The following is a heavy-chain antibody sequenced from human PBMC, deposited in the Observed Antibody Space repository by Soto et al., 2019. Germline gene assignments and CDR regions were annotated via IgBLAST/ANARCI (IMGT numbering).Heavy chain of an antibody. J-gene: IGHJ5*01. Sequence: PSETLSLTCTVSSDSISSYYWSWVRQPPGKGLEWIGYIYYSGSTSYNPSLKSRVTISLDTSKNHFSLKLSSVIAADTAVYFCARGSRHSWFDSWGQGTQVTVSS. CDR2: IYYSGST. CDR1: SDSISSYY. D-gene: IGHD2-21*01. CDR3: ARGSRHSWFDS. V-gene: IGHV4-59*01.